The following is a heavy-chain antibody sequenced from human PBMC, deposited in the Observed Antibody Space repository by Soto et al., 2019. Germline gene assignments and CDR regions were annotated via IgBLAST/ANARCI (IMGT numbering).Heavy chain of an antibody. Sequence: EVQLVESGGGLVKPGGSLRLSCAASGFTFDNAWMSWVRQAPGKGLEWVGRIKSKTDGGTADYAAPVKGRFNISREDSKNTLFLQMNSLKNADSALYYCTTDRGHLYDFDYWGQGTLVPVSS. V-gene: IGHV3-15*01. CDR1: GFTFDNAW. J-gene: IGHJ4*02. CDR2: IKSKTDGGTA. D-gene: IGHD2-8*01. CDR3: TTDRGHLYDFDY.